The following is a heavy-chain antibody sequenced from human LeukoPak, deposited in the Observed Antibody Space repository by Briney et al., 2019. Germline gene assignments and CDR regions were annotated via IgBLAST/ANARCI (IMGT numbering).Heavy chain of an antibody. CDR3: ARDRVATDLFDY. D-gene: IGHD5-12*01. CDR2: ISGSGSTT. V-gene: IGHV3-48*02. Sequence: GGSLRLSCAASGFTFSSYSMNWVAQAPGKGLEWVSGISGSGSTTYYADSVTGRFTISRDNAKNSLYLQMNSLRDEDSAVYYCARDRVATDLFDYWGQGTLVTVSS. J-gene: IGHJ4*02. CDR1: GFTFSSYS.